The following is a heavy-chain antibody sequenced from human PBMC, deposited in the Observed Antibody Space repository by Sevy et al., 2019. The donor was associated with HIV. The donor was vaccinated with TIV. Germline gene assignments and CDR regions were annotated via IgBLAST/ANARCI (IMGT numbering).Heavy chain of an antibody. CDR2: ISSGSSYI. CDR3: ARDRDYYGSGTYDH. D-gene: IGHD3-10*01. V-gene: IGHV3-21*06. CDR1: EFTFRDYT. J-gene: IGHJ4*02. Sequence: GESLKISCAASEFTFRDYTMNWVRQTRGKGLEWVSYISSGSSYIRYADSVKGRFTISRDNAENSLYLQMSSLRAEDTGVYYCARDRDYYGSGTYDHWGQGTLVTVSS.